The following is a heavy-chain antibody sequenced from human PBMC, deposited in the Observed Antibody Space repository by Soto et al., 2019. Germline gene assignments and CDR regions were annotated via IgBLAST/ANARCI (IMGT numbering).Heavy chain of an antibody. CDR1: GYTFTSYG. D-gene: IGHD6-19*01. J-gene: IGHJ4*02. CDR2: LSAYTANT. Sequence: QVQLVQSGAEVKKPGASVKVSCKASGYTFTSYGISWVRQAPGQWLEWLGWLSAYTANTYYAQKFQGRVTMTTDTSTITSYMNLRSVRSDYTAVYYCAREWVPRSEYSSGWHEDYWGQGTLVTVSS. CDR3: AREWVPRSEYSSGWHEDY. V-gene: IGHV1-18*01.